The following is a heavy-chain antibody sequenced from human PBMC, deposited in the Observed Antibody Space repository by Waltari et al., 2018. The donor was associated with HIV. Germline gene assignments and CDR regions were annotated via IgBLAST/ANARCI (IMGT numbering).Heavy chain of an antibody. V-gene: IGHV1-3*05. J-gene: IGHJ4*01. CDR2: INSGNGNS. D-gene: IGHD3-16*01. CDR1: VSNLRSYT. CDR3: ARSGIVRGRNYELLVF. Sequence: VLLVNSGPEEKRPGPSGTSPGQALVSNLRSYTVIWVRQAPGRGLEWLGWINSGNGNSRYSPGFQDRLTMTRDISATTSYLVLSGLTSDDTALYFCARSGIVRGRNYELLVFWGQGT.